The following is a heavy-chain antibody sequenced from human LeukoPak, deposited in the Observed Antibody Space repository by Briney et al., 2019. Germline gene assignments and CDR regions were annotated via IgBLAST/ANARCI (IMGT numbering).Heavy chain of an antibody. Sequence: SETLSLTCAVYGGSLSGYYWSWIRQPPGKGLEWIGEINHSGSTNYNPSLKSRVTISVDTSKNQFSLKLSSVTAADTAVYYCARGNDYGNWGQGTLVTVSS. J-gene: IGHJ4*02. D-gene: IGHD4-17*01. CDR2: INHSGST. CDR3: ARGNDYGN. CDR1: GGSLSGYY. V-gene: IGHV4-34*01.